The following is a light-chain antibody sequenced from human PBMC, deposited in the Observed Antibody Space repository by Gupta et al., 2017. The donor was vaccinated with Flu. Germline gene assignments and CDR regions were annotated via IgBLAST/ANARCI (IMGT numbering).Light chain of an antibody. V-gene: IGLV1-44*01. CDR2: DNK. CDR1: SSNIGTNA. Sequence: QSVLAQPPSASGPPVHRVTISCSGSSSNIGTNAVHWYQQVPGKDQKLLMYDNKQRPSGVPDRFSGSKSGTSDSLAISGLQSEDEAEYDWAAWEDSMKGQDGFGTGPEVTV. CDR3: AAWEDSMKGQDG. J-gene: IGLJ1*01.